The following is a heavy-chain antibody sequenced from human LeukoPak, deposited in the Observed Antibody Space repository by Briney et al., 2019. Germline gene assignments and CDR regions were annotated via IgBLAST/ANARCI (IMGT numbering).Heavy chain of an antibody. Sequence: SGGSLRLSCAASGFTFSSYAMHWVRQAPGKGLEWVAVISYDGSNKYYADSVKGRFTISRDNSKNTLYLQMNSLRAEDTAVYYCARDAHSGSYYWNYYYYYYMDVWGKGTTVTVSS. CDR2: ISYDGSNK. CDR3: ARDAHSGSYYWNYYYYYYMDV. V-gene: IGHV3-30*04. D-gene: IGHD1-26*01. CDR1: GFTFSSYA. J-gene: IGHJ6*03.